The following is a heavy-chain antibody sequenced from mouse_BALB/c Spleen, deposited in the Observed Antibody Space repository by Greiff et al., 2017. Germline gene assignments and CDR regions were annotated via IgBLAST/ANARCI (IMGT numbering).Heavy chain of an antibody. CDR3: ARDYDSHYYFDY. CDR2: ISGGSSTI. V-gene: IGHV5-17*02. Sequence: EVQLMESGGGLVQPGGSRKLSCAASGFTFSSFGMHWVRQAPEKGLEWVAYISGGSSTIYYADTVRGRFTISRDNPKNTLFLQMTNLSSEDTAMYYCARDYDSHYYFDYWGQGTTLTVSS. J-gene: IGHJ2*01. D-gene: IGHD1-1*01. CDR1: GFTFSSFG.